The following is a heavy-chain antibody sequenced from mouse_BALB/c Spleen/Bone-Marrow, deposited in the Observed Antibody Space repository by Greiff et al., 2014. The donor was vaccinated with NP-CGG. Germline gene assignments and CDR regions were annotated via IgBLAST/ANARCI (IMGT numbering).Heavy chain of an antibody. V-gene: IGHV5-6-5*01. D-gene: IGHD2-4*01. CDR3: ARDDYDDQYYFDY. J-gene: IGHJ2*01. CDR1: GFTFSSYA. Sequence: VQLKESGGGLVKSGGSLKLSCAASGFTFSSYAMSWVRQTPEKRLEWVASISSGGSTYYPDSVKGRFTISRDNARNILYLQMSSLRSEDTAMYYCARDDYDDQYYFDYWGQGTTLTVSS. CDR2: ISSGGST.